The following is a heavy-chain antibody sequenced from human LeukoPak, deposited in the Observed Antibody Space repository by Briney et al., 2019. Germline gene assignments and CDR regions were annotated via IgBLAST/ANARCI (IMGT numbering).Heavy chain of an antibody. D-gene: IGHD6-13*01. CDR2: IWYDGSNK. Sequence: GRSLRLSCAASGFTFSSYGMHWVRQAPGKGLEWVAVIWYDGSNKYYADSVKGRFTISRDNSKNTLYLQMNSLRAEDTAVYYCARKAAGGTWAFDIWGQGTMVTVSS. J-gene: IGHJ3*02. V-gene: IGHV3-33*01. CDR1: GFTFSSYG. CDR3: ARKAAGGTWAFDI.